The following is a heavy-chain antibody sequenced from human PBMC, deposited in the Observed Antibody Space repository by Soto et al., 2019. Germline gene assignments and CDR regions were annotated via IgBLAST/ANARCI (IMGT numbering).Heavy chain of an antibody. D-gene: IGHD3-10*01. J-gene: IGHJ4*02. V-gene: IGHV3-48*01. Sequence: EVQLVESGGGLVQPGGSLRLSCAASGFTFSSYSMNWVRQAPGKGLEWVSYISSSSTIYYADSVKGRFTISRDNAKNSLYLHMNSLRAEDTDVYYCARANYYGSPGDFDYWGQGTLVTVSS. CDR2: ISSSSTI. CDR3: ARANYYGSPGDFDY. CDR1: GFTFSSYS.